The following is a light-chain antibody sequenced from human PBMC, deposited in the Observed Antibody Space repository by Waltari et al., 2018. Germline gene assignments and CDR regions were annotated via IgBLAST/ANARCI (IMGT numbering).Light chain of an antibody. CDR3: TSYAGINNLV. CDR2: EVN. J-gene: IGLJ1*01. CDR1: SNDVAGYHY. Sequence: QSALTQPPSASGSPGQSVTISSTGTSNDVAGYHYVSWYQQYPGKVPKLLIYEVNKRPSGVPDRFSGSKSGNTASLTVSGLQAEDEATYYCTSYAGINNLVFGTGTKVTVL. V-gene: IGLV2-8*01.